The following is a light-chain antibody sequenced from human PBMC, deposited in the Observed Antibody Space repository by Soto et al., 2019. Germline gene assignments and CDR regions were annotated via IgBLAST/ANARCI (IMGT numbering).Light chain of an antibody. CDR3: QQYGSSTWT. CDR2: GAS. Sequence: VLTQSPGTLSLSPGERATLSCRASQSVSSSYLAWYQQKPGQAPRLLIYGASSRATGIPDRFSGSGSGTDLTLTISRLEPEDFAVYYCQQYGSSTWTFGQGTKVDTK. CDR1: QSVSSSY. J-gene: IGKJ1*01. V-gene: IGKV3-20*01.